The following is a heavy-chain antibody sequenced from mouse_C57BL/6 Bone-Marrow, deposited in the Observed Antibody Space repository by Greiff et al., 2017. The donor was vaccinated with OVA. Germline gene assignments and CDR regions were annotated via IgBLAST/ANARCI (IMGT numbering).Heavy chain of an antibody. V-gene: IGHV1-55*01. Sequence: QVQLKQPGAELVKPGASVKMSCKASGYTFTSYWITWVKQRPGQGLEWIGDIYPGSGSTNYNEKFKSKATLTVDTSSSTAYMQLSSLTSEDSAVYYCARSIYYDYAWFAYWGQGTLVTVSA. D-gene: IGHD2-4*01. J-gene: IGHJ3*01. CDR2: IYPGSGST. CDR1: GYTFTSYW. CDR3: ARSIYYDYAWFAY.